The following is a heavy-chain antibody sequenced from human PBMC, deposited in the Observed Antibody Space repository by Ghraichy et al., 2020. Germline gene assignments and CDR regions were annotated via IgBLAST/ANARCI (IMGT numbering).Heavy chain of an antibody. CDR3: AKDRGTYCGGDCYSDY. Sequence: GESLNISCAASGFTFSSYAMSWVRQAPGEGLEWVSGISGTGGSAYYADSVKGRFTISRDNSKNTLYLQMNSLRAEDTAVYYCAKDRGTYCGGDCYSDYWGQGTLVTVSS. V-gene: IGHV3-23*01. D-gene: IGHD2-21*02. J-gene: IGHJ4*02. CDR2: ISGTGGSA. CDR1: GFTFSSYA.